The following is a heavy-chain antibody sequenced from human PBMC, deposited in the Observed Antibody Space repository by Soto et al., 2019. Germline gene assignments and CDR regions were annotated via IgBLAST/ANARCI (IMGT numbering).Heavy chain of an antibody. Sequence: SATLSLTCPVSGGSISSSSYYWGWIRQPPGKGLEWIGSIYYIGSTYYNPSLKSRVTISVDTSKNQFSLKLSSVTAADTAVYYCASPKIAFYNWFDPWGQGTLVTVS. CDR3: ASPKIAFYNWFDP. V-gene: IGHV4-39*01. D-gene: IGHD3-3*02. J-gene: IGHJ5*02. CDR2: IYYIGST. CDR1: GGSISSSSYY.